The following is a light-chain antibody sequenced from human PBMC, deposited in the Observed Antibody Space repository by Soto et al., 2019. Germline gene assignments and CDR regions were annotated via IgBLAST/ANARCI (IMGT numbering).Light chain of an antibody. Sequence: QSALTQPASVSGSPGQSITISCAGTSSDVGAYNYVSWYQHHPGKAPKLMIYDVNNRPSGDSNRFSGSKSGNTASLPISGLQAEDEADYYCSSWTSGATYVFGSGTKVTVL. CDR1: SSDVGAYNY. CDR2: DVN. CDR3: SSWTSGATYV. V-gene: IGLV2-14*03. J-gene: IGLJ1*01.